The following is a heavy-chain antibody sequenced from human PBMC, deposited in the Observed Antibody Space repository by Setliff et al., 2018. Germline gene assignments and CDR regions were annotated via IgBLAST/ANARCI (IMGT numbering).Heavy chain of an antibody. J-gene: IGHJ5*02. CDR3: ARAPQYSNFWYALSWFDP. D-gene: IGHD3-3*01. CDR2: ISHSGDP. CDR1: GGSFSGYH. Sequence: SETLSLTCAVYGGSFSGYHWSWIRQPPGKGLEWIGEISHSGDPNYNPSLKSRVTISLDTSKNQFSLKLTSVTAADTAAYYCARAPQYSNFWYALSWFDPWGQGTLVTVSS. V-gene: IGHV4-34*01.